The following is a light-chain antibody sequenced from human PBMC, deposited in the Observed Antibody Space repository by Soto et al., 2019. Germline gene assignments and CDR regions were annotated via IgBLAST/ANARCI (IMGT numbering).Light chain of an antibody. CDR3: QQYYSPPYP. J-gene: IGKJ2*01. V-gene: IGKV4-1*01. CDR1: QTILYSPNNKNQ. Sequence: DIVLTQSPDSLAVSLGERATINCRSSQTILYSPNNKNQLAWYQQKPGQPPKLLFYWASTRESGVPDRFSGSESGTDFTLTISSLQAEDVAVYYCQQYYSPPYPFGQGTKLEI. CDR2: WAS.